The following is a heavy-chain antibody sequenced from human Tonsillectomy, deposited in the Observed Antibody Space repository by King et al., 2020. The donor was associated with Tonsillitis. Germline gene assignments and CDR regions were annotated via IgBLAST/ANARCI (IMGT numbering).Heavy chain of an antibody. Sequence: TLKESGPVLVKPTETLTLTCTVSGFSLSDGRMGVSWIRQPPGQALEWLAHIFPNDEKSYSTSLKSRLTISKDTSKSQVVLTMTNMDPVDTATYYCARIPTNYYGSRIYWYFDLWGRGTRVTVSS. V-gene: IGHV2-26*01. CDR3: ARIPTNYYGSRIYWYFDL. CDR1: GFSLSDGRMG. CDR2: IFPNDEK. J-gene: IGHJ2*01. D-gene: IGHD3-10*01.